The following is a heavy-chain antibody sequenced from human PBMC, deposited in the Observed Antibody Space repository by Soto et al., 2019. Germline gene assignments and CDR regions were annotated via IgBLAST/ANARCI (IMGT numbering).Heavy chain of an antibody. J-gene: IGHJ5*02. Sequence: SVQVSCKASGGTFSSYAISWVRQAPGQGLEWMGGIIPISGTANYAQKFQGRVTITADESTSTAYMELSSLRSEDTAVFFCARGPVGYSSGWSNWFDPWGQGTLVTVSS. V-gene: IGHV1-69*13. CDR3: ARGPVGYSSGWSNWFDP. D-gene: IGHD6-19*01. CDR1: GGTFSSYA. CDR2: IIPISGTA.